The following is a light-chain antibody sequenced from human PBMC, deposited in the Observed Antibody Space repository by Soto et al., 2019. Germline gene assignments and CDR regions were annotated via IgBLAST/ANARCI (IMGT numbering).Light chain of an antibody. V-gene: IGKV3-11*01. Sequence: EIVLTQSPATLSLSPGERATLSCRASQSVSSYLAWYQQKPGQTPRLLIYDASKRATGIPDRFSGSGSGTDFTLTISRLEPEDFAVYYCQQYSSSRTFGQGTKVDI. J-gene: IGKJ1*01. CDR3: QQYSSSRT. CDR1: QSVSSY. CDR2: DAS.